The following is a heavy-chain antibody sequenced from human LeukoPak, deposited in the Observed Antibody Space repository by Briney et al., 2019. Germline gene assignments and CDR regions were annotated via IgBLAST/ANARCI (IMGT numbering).Heavy chain of an antibody. CDR3: ATKRRYCSSTSCYAYIDY. Sequence: ASVKVSCKASGYTFTSYDINWVRQATGQGLEWMGWMNPNSGNTGYAQKFQGRVTMTRNTSISTAYMELSSLRSEDTAVYYCATKRRYCSSTSCYAYIDYWGQGTLVTVSS. J-gene: IGHJ4*02. CDR1: GYTFTSYD. CDR2: MNPNSGNT. V-gene: IGHV1-8*01. D-gene: IGHD2-2*01.